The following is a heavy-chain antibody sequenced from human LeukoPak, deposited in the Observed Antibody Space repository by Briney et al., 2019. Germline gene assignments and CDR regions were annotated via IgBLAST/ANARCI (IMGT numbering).Heavy chain of an antibody. CDR1: GGSISSSSYY. D-gene: IGHD3-10*01. CDR2: IYYSGST. V-gene: IGHV4-39*07. CDR3: ASSLNYYGSGSRIDY. Sequence: PSETLSLTCTVSGGSISSSSYYWGWIRQPPGKGLEWIGSIYYSGSTYYNPSLKSRVTISVDTSKNQFSLKLSSVTAADTAVYYCASSLNYYGSGSRIDYWGQGTLVTVSS. J-gene: IGHJ4*02.